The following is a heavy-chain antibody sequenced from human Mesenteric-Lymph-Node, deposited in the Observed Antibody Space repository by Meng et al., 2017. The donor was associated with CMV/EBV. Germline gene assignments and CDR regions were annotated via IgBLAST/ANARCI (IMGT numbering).Heavy chain of an antibody. CDR2: INHSGST. CDR3: ARGSSYDILTGYFDY. V-gene: IGHV4-34*01. Sequence: QGGAGLLKPSETLSVTRSFSGGSFSGTYWNWNSQSPEKGLEWIGDINHSGSTTYNPSFTSRIIISADTSTNQISTNISSVTVADTAVYYCARGSSYDILTGYFDYWGQGALVTVSS. CDR1: GGSFSGTY. D-gene: IGHD3-9*01. J-gene: IGHJ4*02.